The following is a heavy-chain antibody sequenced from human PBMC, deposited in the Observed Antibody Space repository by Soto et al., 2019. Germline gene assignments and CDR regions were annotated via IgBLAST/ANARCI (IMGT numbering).Heavy chain of an antibody. CDR1: GFTFSSYS. CDR2: ISSSSSYI. D-gene: IGHD6-25*01. J-gene: IGHJ4*02. CDR3: ARGIASAEYYFDY. V-gene: IGHV3-21*01. Sequence: EVQLVESGGGLAKPGGSLRLSCAASGFTFSSYSMNWVRQAPGKGLEWVSSISSSSSYIYYADSVKGRFTISRDNAKNSLYLQMNSLRAEDTAVYYCARGIASAEYYFDYWGQGTLVTVSS.